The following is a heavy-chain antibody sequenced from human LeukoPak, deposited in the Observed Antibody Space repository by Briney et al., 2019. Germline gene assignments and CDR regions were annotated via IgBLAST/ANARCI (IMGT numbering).Heavy chain of an antibody. CDR3: AKDPGDCSGTGCYSYDY. CDR2: IYIDGRT. CDR1: GFTVSSNY. D-gene: IGHD2-15*01. Sequence: PGGSLRLSCAASGFTVSSNYMSWVRQAPGKGLEWVSVIYIDGRTYYADSVKGRFTISRDNSKNTLYLQMNSLRAEDTAIYYCAKDPGDCSGTGCYSYDYWGQGTLVIVSS. J-gene: IGHJ4*02. V-gene: IGHV3-66*01.